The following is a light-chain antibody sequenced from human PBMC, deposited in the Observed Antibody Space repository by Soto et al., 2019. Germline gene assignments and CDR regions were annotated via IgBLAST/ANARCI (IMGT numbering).Light chain of an antibody. CDR2: GAS. J-gene: IGKJ4*01. CDR1: QSVSSN. CDR3: QQYNTWPPGIT. Sequence: ETVMTQYPATLSVSPGERATISCRASQSVSSNLAWYQQKPGQPPRLLIYGASARATGIPARFSGSGSGTEFTLTISSPQSEDFAMYYCQQYNTWPPGITFGGGTKVQIK. V-gene: IGKV3D-15*01.